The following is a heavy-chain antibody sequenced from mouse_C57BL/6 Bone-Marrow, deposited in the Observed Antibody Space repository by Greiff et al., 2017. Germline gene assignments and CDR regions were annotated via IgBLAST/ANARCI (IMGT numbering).Heavy chain of an antibody. D-gene: IGHD2-5*01. J-gene: IGHJ3*01. CDR1: GFSLSTSGMG. Sequence: QVTLKVCGPGILQSSQTLSLTCSFSGFSLSTSGMGVSWIRQPSGKGLEWLAHIYWDDDKRYNPSLKSRLTISKDTSRNQVFLKITSVDTADTATYYGARMDYSNSWFAYWGQGTLVTVSA. CDR3: ARMDYSNSWFAY. V-gene: IGHV8-12*01. CDR2: IYWDDDK.